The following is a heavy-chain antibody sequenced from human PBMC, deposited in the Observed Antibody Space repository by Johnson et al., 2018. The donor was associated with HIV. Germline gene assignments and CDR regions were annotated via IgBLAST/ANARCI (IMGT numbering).Heavy chain of an antibody. CDR3: ARSYSSLDAFDI. Sequence: EVQLVESGGGLIQLGGSLRLSCAASGFSVSSKYMSWVRQAPGKGLEWVSALYRSGSTYYVDSVKGRFTISRDNSKNTLHLQMNSLRAEDTAVYYCARSYSSLDAFDIWGQGTMVTFSS. D-gene: IGHD6-13*01. J-gene: IGHJ3*02. CDR2: LYRSGST. V-gene: IGHV3-66*03. CDR1: GFSVSSKY.